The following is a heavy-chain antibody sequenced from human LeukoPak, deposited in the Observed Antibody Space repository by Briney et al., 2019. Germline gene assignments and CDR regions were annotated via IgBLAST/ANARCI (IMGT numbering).Heavy chain of an antibody. CDR3: ARDFYSIAVAGYFDL. J-gene: IGHJ2*01. D-gene: IGHD6-19*01. CDR1: GFTFSSYA. CDR2: ISYDGSNK. V-gene: IGHV3-30-3*01. Sequence: GRSLRLSCAASGFTFSSYAMHWVRQAPGKGLEWVAVISYDGSNKYYADSVKGRFTISRDNSKNTLYLRMNSLRAEDTAVYYCARDFYSIAVAGYFDLWGRGTLVTVSS.